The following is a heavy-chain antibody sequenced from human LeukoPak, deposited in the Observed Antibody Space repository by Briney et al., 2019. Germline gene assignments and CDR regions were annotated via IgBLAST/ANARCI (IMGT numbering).Heavy chain of an antibody. D-gene: IGHD6-13*01. J-gene: IGHJ4*02. CDR1: GFTFSSYW. V-gene: IGHV3-74*01. CDR3: ARVYKQLGNFDY. CDR2: INTDGSST. Sequence: GGSLRLSCAASGFTFSSYWMHWVRQAPGKGLVGVSRINTDGSSTSYANSVNGRFTTSRDNAKNTLYLQMNRLRAEDTAVYYCARVYKQLGNFDYWGQGTLVTVSS.